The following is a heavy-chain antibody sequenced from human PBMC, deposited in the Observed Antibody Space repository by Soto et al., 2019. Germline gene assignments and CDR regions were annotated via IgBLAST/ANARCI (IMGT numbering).Heavy chain of an antibody. J-gene: IGHJ4*02. V-gene: IGHV1-2*02. CDR1: GYTFTSYG. CDR2: LNPNSGAT. Sequence: ASVKVSCKASGYTFTSYGISWVRQAPGQGLEWMGWLNPNSGATDFAQRFQGRVTLTSDTSISTAYMELNRLTSDDTAVFYCARQPCGSTSCFCDYWGPGTLVTVSS. D-gene: IGHD2-2*01. CDR3: ARQPCGSTSCFCDY.